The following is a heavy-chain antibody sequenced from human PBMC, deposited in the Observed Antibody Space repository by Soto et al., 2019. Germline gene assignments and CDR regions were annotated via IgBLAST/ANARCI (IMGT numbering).Heavy chain of an antibody. CDR1: GGSISSGGYS. CDR2: IYHSGST. CDR3: ARAYCGGDCYPDIYYYYGMDV. V-gene: IGHV4-30-2*01. J-gene: IGHJ6*02. Sequence: SETLSLTCAVSGGSISSGGYSWSWIRQPPGKGLEWIGYIYHSGSTYYNPSLKSRVTISVDRSKNQFSLKLSSVTAADTAVYYCARAYCGGDCYPDIYYYYGMDVWGQGTTVTVSS. D-gene: IGHD2-21*02.